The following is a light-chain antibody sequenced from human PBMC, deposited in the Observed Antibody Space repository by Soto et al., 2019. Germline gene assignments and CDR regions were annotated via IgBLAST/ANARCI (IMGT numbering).Light chain of an antibody. J-gene: IGKJ1*01. Sequence: DIQMTQSPASLSASVGDRVTITCRASHSIDNYLNWYQQKPGKAPNLLIYTASTLHSGVPSRFSGSGSGTDFTLSISNLQPEDFATYWCQRSYSNPPWTFGQGTKVDVK. CDR3: QRSYSNPPWT. V-gene: IGKV1-39*01. CDR2: TAS. CDR1: HSIDNY.